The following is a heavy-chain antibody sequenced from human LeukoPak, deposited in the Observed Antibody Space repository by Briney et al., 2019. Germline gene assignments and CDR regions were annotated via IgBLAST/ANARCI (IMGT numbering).Heavy chain of an antibody. CDR2: IYWDDNK. CDR3: AHRRDGYNSLDY. Sequence: SGPTLVNPTQTLTLTCTFSGFSLSTSGVAVGWIRQPPGKALEWLGLIYWDDNKRYSPSLKSALTITKDTSKNQVVLTMTNMDPVDTATYYCAHRRDGYNSLDYWGQGTLVTVSS. V-gene: IGHV2-5*02. D-gene: IGHD5-24*01. CDR1: GFSLSTSGVA. J-gene: IGHJ4*02.